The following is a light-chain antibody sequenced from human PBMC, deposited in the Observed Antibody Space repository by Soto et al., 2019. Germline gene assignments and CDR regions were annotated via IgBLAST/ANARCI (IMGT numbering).Light chain of an antibody. CDR3: QQRSNWPIT. V-gene: IGKV3-11*01. J-gene: IGKJ5*01. Sequence: EIILTQSPATLSLSPEERATLSCRASQSVSSYLAWYQQKPGQAPRLLIYDASNRATGIPARFSGSGSGTDFTLTISSLEPEDFAVYYCQQRSNWPITFGQGTRLEI. CDR1: QSVSSY. CDR2: DAS.